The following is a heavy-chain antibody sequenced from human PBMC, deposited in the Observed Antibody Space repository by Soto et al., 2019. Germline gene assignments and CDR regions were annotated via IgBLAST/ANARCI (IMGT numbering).Heavy chain of an antibody. Sequence: QVQLQESGPGLVKPSQTLSLTCSVSVASISSSDYYWSWFRQPPGKGLEWIGYIYHSGSTYYNPSLKSRITKSADTSKNQFSLKLSSVTAADTALYYCARDRTDSDYSFDYWGQGTLVTVSP. V-gene: IGHV4-30-4*01. CDR2: IYHSGST. CDR1: VASISSSDYY. J-gene: IGHJ4*02. CDR3: ARDRTDSDYSFDY. D-gene: IGHD4-4*01.